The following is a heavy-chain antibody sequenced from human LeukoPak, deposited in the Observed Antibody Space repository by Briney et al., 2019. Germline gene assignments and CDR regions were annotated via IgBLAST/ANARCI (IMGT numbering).Heavy chain of an antibody. D-gene: IGHD1-1*01. Sequence: SVKVSCKASGGTFSSYAISWVRQAPGQGLEWMGGSIPIFGTANYAQKFQGRVTITADESTSTAYMELSSLRSEDTAVYHCARVVLERRYYYYGMDVWGKGTTVTVSS. V-gene: IGHV1-69*13. CDR3: ARVVLERRYYYYGMDV. CDR2: SIPIFGTA. CDR1: GGTFSSYA. J-gene: IGHJ6*04.